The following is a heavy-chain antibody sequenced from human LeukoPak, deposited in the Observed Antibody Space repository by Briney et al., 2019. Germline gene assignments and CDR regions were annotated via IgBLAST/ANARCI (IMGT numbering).Heavy chain of an antibody. V-gene: IGHV3-23*01. D-gene: IGHD3-22*01. J-gene: IGHJ4*02. Sequence: PGGSLRLSCAASGFTFSGYSMTWVRQAPGKGLEWVSLIASNGGNTYYADSVKGRFTISRDNSKNTLYLQMSSLRAEDTAVYYCAKDRVNYYDSSGYYYYFDYWGQGTLVTVSS. CDR1: GFTFSGYS. CDR3: AKDRVNYYDSSGYYYYFDY. CDR2: IASNGGNT.